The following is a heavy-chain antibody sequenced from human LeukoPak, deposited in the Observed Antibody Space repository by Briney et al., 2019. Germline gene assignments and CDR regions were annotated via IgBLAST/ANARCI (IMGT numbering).Heavy chain of an antibody. J-gene: IGHJ6*04. CDR1: GFTFSSYG. V-gene: IGHV3-30*03. Sequence: GGSLRLSCAASGFTFSSYGMHWVRQAPGKGLEWVAVISYDGSNKYYADSVKGRFTISRDNSKNTLYLQMNSLRAEDTAVYYCARDYYDFSMDVWGKGTTVTVSS. CDR2: ISYDGSNK. D-gene: IGHD3-22*01. CDR3: ARDYYDFSMDV.